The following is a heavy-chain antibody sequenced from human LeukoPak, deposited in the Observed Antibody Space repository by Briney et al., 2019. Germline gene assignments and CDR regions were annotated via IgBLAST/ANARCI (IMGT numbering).Heavy chain of an antibody. J-gene: IGHJ4*02. CDR2: INPNSVGT. D-gene: IGHD6-13*01. V-gene: IGHV1-2*06. CDR1: GYTFTGYY. Sequence: GASVKVSCKASGYTFTGYYMHWGRQAPGQGLELMGRINPNSVGTNSAQKLQGRVTMTGDTTISTAYMEQSRLRSADTAVYYCARVQQLGRDFDYWGQGTLVTVSS. CDR3: ARVQQLGRDFDY.